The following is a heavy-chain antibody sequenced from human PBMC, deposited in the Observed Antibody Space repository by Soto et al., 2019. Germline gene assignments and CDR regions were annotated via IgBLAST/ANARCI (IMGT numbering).Heavy chain of an antibody. CDR2: ISGSGGST. CDR3: ANDQPGDNWNYLFGDAFDI. Sequence: DVQLLESGGGLVQPGGSLRLSCVASGFTFSSYAMSWVRQAPGKGLEWVSAISGSGGSTYYADSVKGRFTISRDNSKNTLYQQMYSLRAEDTAVYFCANDQPGDNWNYLFGDAFDIWGQGTIVTVSS. V-gene: IGHV3-23*01. CDR1: GFTFSSYA. J-gene: IGHJ3*02. D-gene: IGHD1-7*01.